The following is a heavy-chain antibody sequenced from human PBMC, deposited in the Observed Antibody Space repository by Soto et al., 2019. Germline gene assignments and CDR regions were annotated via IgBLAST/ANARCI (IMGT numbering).Heavy chain of an antibody. Sequence: SVKVSCKASGGTFSSYAISWVRQAPGQGLEWMGGIIPIFGTANYAQKFQGRVTITADESTSTAYMELSSLRSEDTAVYYCARDQPSPQYSSSFYYYGMDFWGQGTTVTVSS. CDR3: ARDQPSPQYSSSFYYYGMDF. CDR2: IIPIFGTA. J-gene: IGHJ6*02. CDR1: GGTFSSYA. D-gene: IGHD6-6*01. V-gene: IGHV1-69*13.